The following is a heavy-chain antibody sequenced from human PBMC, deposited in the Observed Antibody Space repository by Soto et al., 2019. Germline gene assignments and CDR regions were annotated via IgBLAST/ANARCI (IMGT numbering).Heavy chain of an antibody. J-gene: IGHJ4*02. CDR2: IYYRGNT. CDR3: ARHRGYNYNLFDY. V-gene: IGHV4-39*01. Sequence: QLQLQESGPGLVKPSETLSLTCTVSGGSISSSSYYWGWIRQPPGKGLEWIGSIYYRGNTYYNPSLKSRVAISVDTSRNQFSLKLSSVTAADTAVYYCARHRGYNYNLFDYWGQGTLVTVSS. D-gene: IGHD5-12*01. CDR1: GGSISSSSYY.